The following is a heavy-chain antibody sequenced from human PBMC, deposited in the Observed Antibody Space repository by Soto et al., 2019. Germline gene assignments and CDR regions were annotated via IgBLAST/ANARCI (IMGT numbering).Heavy chain of an antibody. CDR3: AKMYRGYSAYIQY. CDR1: GFTFTNYA. V-gene: IGHV3-23*01. J-gene: IGHJ4*02. D-gene: IGHD5-12*01. Sequence: PGGSLRLSCATSGFTFTNYAMTWVRQGPGKGLEWVSSISAGGVSTYFADSVKGRFTISRDNSKNTLFLHMNSLRAEDTAVYYCAKMYRGYSAYIQYWGQGTLVTVSS. CDR2: ISAGGVST.